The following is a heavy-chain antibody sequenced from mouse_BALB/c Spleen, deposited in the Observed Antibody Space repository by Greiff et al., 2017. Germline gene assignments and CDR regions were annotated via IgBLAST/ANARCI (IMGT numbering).Heavy chain of an antibody. Sequence: DVKLVESGGGLVQPGGSLRLSCATSGFTFTDYYMSWVRQPPGKALEWLGFIRNKANGYTTEYSASVKGRFTISRDNSQSILYLQMNTLRAEDSATYYCARDGYDYDRRRRAWFAYWGQGTLVTVSA. CDR2: IRNKANGYTT. D-gene: IGHD2-4*01. V-gene: IGHV7-3*02. J-gene: IGHJ3*01. CDR3: ARDGYDYDRRRRAWFAY. CDR1: GFTFTDYY.